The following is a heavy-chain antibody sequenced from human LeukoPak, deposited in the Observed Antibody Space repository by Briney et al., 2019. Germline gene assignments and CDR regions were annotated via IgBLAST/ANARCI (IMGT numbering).Heavy chain of an antibody. CDR3: AALPSMKQECR. CDR1: GFTISSGW. J-gene: IGHJ4*02. Sequence: GALPLPTSAAAGFTISSGWNHCGRPPPGEGLVWVSRIINDGSSTYYEASVKRRFTISRDNAKNTVFLQMNSLGAGDTAVYYCAALPSMKQECRWGQGALVSVRS. CDR2: IINDGSST. V-gene: IGHV3-74*01. D-gene: IGHD5/OR15-5a*01.